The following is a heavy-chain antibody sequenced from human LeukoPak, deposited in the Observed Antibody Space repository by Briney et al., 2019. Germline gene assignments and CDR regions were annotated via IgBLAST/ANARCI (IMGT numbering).Heavy chain of an antibody. CDR3: AREDYYFDS. CDR2: INHSRGT. J-gene: IGHJ4*02. Sequence: SETLSLTCSVYGGSIAAYYWSWIRQPPGKGLEWIGEINHSRGTKYNPSLESRVTILLDASKNEFSLNLNSVTAADTAVYYCAREDYYFDSWGQGTLVTVSS. CDR1: GGSIAAYY. V-gene: IGHV4-34*01.